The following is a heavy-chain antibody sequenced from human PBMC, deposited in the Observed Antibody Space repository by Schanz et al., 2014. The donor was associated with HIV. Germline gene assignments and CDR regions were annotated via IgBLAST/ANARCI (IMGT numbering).Heavy chain of an antibody. D-gene: IGHD6-13*01. CDR2: IIPIFGTA. Sequence: QVQLVQPGAEVKKPGSSVKVSCKASGGTFSSNAISWVRQAPGQGLEWMGGIIPIFGTANYAQKFQGRVTITADESTSTAYMELSSLRSEDTAMYYCARDPDPYRLSNSWPHWGQGTLVTVSS. V-gene: IGHV1-69*01. CDR3: ARDPDPYRLSNSWPH. J-gene: IGHJ4*02. CDR1: GGTFSSNA.